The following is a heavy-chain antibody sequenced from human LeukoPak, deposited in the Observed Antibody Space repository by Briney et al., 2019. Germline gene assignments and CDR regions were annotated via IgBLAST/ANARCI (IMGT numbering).Heavy chain of an antibody. CDR2: ITSSSSYI. CDR1: GFTFSTYN. V-gene: IGHV3-21*01. D-gene: IGHD1-26*01. J-gene: IGHJ6*03. CDR3: ARDPYSGSYWDCYYYYMDP. Sequence: PGGSLRLSCAASGFTFSTYNMNWVRQAPGKGLEWVSSITSSSSYIYYADSVKGRFTISRDNAKNSLYLQMNSLRAEDTAVYYCARDPYSGSYWDCYYYYMDPWGQGTTVTISS.